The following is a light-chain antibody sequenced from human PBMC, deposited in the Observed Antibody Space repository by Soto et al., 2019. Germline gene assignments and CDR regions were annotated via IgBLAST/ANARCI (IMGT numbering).Light chain of an antibody. CDR2: EVS. V-gene: IGLV2-8*01. CDR3: SSYAGSNNLGV. J-gene: IGLJ1*01. CDR1: NSDVGGYNY. Sequence: QSVLTQPRSATGSPGQSVTISCTGTNSDVGGYNYISWYQQHPGRAPKLMIYEVSQRPSGVPDRFSGSKSGNTASLTVSGLQAEDEADYYCSSYAGSNNLGVFGTGSKVTVL.